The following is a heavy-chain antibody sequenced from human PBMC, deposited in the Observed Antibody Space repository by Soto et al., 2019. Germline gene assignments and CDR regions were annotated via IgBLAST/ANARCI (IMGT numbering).Heavy chain of an antibody. Sequence: QAQLVQSGAEVKKPGASVKVSCEASGYTFTSYDIHWVRQATGQGLEWMGWVNPNSGNTGYAQKFQDRVSKTRNTATRTFYMELRSLRSDDTAAYYCARGWAGSRVGFLNYYMDVWGQGTTVTVSS. CDR1: GYTFTSYD. J-gene: IGHJ6*03. CDR3: ARGWAGSRVGFLNYYMDV. V-gene: IGHV1-8*01. D-gene: IGHD2-2*01. CDR2: VNPNSGNT.